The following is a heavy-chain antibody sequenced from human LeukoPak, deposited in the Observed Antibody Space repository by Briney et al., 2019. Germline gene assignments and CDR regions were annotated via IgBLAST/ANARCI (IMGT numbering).Heavy chain of an antibody. CDR2: INLDGTNR. D-gene: IGHD4-17*01. Sequence: GGSLRLSCEASEFTFSHYWMSWVRQAPGKGLEWLTNINLDGTNRYYVDSVKGRFTVSRDNAKNSLYLQMNSLRAEDTAVYYCARDTARGDLDYWGQGTLVTVSS. V-gene: IGHV3-7*01. J-gene: IGHJ4*02. CDR1: EFTFSHYW. CDR3: ARDTARGDLDY.